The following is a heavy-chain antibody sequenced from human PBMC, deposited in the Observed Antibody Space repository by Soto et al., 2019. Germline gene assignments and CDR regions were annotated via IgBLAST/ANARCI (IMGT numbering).Heavy chain of an antibody. Sequence: GGSLRLSCAASGFTLSNYAVNWVRQAPGKGLEWVSYISSDSRYIYHGDSGKGRFTISRDNARNSVYLQMNSLRDEDTAVYYWARIKLVDFFLINVDVYDMDVWGQGTPVTVSS. J-gene: IGHJ6*02. D-gene: IGHD2-15*01. CDR1: GFTLSNYA. CDR3: ARIKLVDFFLINVDVYDMDV. CDR2: ISSDSRYI. V-gene: IGHV3-21*01.